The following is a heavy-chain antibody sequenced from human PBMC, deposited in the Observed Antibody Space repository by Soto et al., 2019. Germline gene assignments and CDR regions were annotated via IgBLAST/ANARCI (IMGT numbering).Heavy chain of an antibody. CDR3: ARSITGSAYFDY. CDR2: TYYRSKWFH. J-gene: IGHJ4*02. D-gene: IGHD3-10*01. Sequence: QVQLQQSGPGLVKPSQTLSLTCAISGDSVSSNSATWNWIRQSPSRGLQWLGRTYYRSKWFHDYAVSVESRITITPDTSKNQFSLQLISVTPEDTAVYYCARSITGSAYFDYWGQGTLVTVSS. V-gene: IGHV6-1*01. CDR1: GDSVSSNSAT.